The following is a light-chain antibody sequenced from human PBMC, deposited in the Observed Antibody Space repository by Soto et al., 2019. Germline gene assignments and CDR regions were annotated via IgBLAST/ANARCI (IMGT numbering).Light chain of an antibody. Sequence: QSALTQPASVSGSPGQSITISCTGTSSDVGGYNYVSWYQHHPGKAPKLMIYEVTNRPSGVSNRFSGSKSANTASLTISGLQAEDEADYYCSSYTRSSTVVFGGGTKLTVL. CDR3: SSYTRSSTVV. J-gene: IGLJ2*01. CDR2: EVT. CDR1: SSDVGGYNY. V-gene: IGLV2-14*01.